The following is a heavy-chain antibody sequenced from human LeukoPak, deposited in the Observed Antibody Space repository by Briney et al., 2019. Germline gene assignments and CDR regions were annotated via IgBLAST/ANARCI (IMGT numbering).Heavy chain of an antibody. CDR1: GYSFTNYW. J-gene: IGHJ4*02. V-gene: IGHV5-51*01. Sequence: GESLKISYKGSGYSFTNYWIGWVRQMPGKGLEWMGIIYPGDSDTRYSPSFQGQVTISADKSITTAYLQWSSLKASDTAMYYCASSSIAVAGAIDYWGQGTLVTVSS. CDR2: IYPGDSDT. D-gene: IGHD6-13*01. CDR3: ASSSIAVAGAIDY.